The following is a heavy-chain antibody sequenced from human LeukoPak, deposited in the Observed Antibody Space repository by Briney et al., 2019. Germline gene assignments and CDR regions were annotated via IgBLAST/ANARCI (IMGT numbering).Heavy chain of an antibody. Sequence: SVTLSLTCTVSGGSISSSSYYWGWIRQPPGKGLEWIGSIYYSGSTYYNPSLKSRVTISVDTSKNQFSLKLSSVTAADTAVYYCASLVGLVGYWGQGTLVTVSS. CDR2: IYYSGST. V-gene: IGHV4-39*01. CDR3: ASLVGLVGY. CDR1: GGSISSSSYY. J-gene: IGHJ4*02. D-gene: IGHD3-10*01.